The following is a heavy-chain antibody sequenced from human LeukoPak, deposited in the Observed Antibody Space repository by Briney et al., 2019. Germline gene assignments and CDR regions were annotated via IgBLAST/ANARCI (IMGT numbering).Heavy chain of an antibody. D-gene: IGHD3-10*01. CDR3: ARRPTYYYGSGSYYGRHNWFDP. CDR2: IYHSGST. Sequence: PSETLSLTCAVSGGSISRSNWWSWVRQSPGKGLEWIGEIYHSGSTNYNPSLKSRVTISVDTSKNQFSLKLSSVTAADTAVYYCARRPTYYYGSGSYYGRHNWFDPWGQGTLVTVSS. V-gene: IGHV4-4*02. J-gene: IGHJ5*02. CDR1: GGSISRSNW.